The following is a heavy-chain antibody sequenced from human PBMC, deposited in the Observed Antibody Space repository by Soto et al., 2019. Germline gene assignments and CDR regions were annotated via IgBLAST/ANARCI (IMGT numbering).Heavy chain of an antibody. J-gene: IGHJ5*02. D-gene: IGHD2-21*01. CDR1: GGSISSYY. CDR2: IYFGGTT. CDR3: ARLCAYYQSLDP. Sequence: SETLSLTCTVSGGSISSYYWSWIRQPPGKGLEWIGYIYFGGTTSYNPSLRSRVTISLETSNSQFSLRLSSVTAADTAVYYCARLCAYYQSLDPWG. V-gene: IGHV4-59*08.